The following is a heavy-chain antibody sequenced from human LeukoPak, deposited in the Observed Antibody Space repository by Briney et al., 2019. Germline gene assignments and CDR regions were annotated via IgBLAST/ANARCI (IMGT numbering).Heavy chain of an antibody. CDR3: ARDRRGYCSSTSCFTDAFDI. D-gene: IGHD2-2*02. CDR1: GFTFSSYA. CDR2: ISYDGSNK. J-gene: IGHJ3*02. Sequence: GGSLRLSCAASGFTFSSYAMHWVRQAPGKGLEWVAVISYDGSNKYYADSVKGRFTIYRDNSKNTLYLQMNSLRAEDTAVYYCARDRRGYCSSTSCFTDAFDIWGQGTMVTVSS. V-gene: IGHV3-30*04.